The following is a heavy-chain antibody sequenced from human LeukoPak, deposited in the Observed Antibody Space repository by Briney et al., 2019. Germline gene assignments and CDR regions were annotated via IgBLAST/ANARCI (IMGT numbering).Heavy chain of an antibody. Sequence: QPGGSLRLSCAASGFTFSSYAMTWVRQAPGKGLEWVSTISSSDGSTYYADSVKGRFTISRDNSKNTLYLLMNSLRAEDTAIYYCAKAIMTPVDTAMQNWGQGTLVTVSS. D-gene: IGHD5-18*01. CDR1: GFTFSSYA. J-gene: IGHJ4*02. V-gene: IGHV3-23*01. CDR3: AKAIMTPVDTAMQN. CDR2: ISSSDGST.